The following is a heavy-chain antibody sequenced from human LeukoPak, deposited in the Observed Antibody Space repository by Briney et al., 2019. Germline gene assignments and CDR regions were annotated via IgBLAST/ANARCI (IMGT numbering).Heavy chain of an antibody. CDR2: IYYSGST. J-gene: IGHJ4*02. CDR3: ARLFNVPY. CDR1: GGSISSYY. Sequence: SETLSLTCTVSGGSISSYYWSWIRQPPGKGLEWIGSIYYSGSTYYNPSLKSRVTISVDTSKNQFSLKLSSVTAADTAVYYCARLFNVPYWGQGTLVTVSS. D-gene: IGHD3-10*02. V-gene: IGHV4-59*05.